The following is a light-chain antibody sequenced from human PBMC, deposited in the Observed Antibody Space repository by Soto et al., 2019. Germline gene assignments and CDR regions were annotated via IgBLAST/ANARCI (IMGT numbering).Light chain of an antibody. CDR1: ISDVGSYHL. CDR2: EGS. Sequence: QSALTQPASVSVSPGQSTTISFTVTISDVGSYHLVSWYQHHPGKAPKLMIYEGSKRPSGVSNCFSGSKSGNTASLTISGLQAEDEADYYCCSYAGSSTFVFGPGTKLTVL. J-gene: IGLJ1*01. V-gene: IGLV2-23*01. CDR3: CSYAGSSTFV.